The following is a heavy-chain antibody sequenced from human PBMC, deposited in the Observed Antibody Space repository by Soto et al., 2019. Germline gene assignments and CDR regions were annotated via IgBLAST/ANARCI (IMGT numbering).Heavy chain of an antibody. J-gene: IGHJ6*03. CDR2: IWYDGSNK. Sequence: PGGSLRLSCAASGFTFSSYGMHWVRQAPGKGLEWVAVIWYDGSNKYYADSVKGRFTISRDNSKNTLYLQMNSLRAEDTAVYYCARGAYDFWSGYRYYMDVWGKGTTVTVSS. CDR1: GFTFSSYG. CDR3: ARGAYDFWSGYRYYMDV. D-gene: IGHD3-3*01. V-gene: IGHV3-33*01.